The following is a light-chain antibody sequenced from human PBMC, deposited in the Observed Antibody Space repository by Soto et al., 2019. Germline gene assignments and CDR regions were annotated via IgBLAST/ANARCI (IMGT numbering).Light chain of an antibody. CDR2: GAS. Sequence: IEMVQSPSDLSASVGDTVILSCRASQSVDISLAWYQQKPGQAPRILIYGASTRATDMPGTFSGRGSGTEGTITVTSLRKEDGGVYYCRQSRSWTRTFGQGTKVDIK. V-gene: IGKV3-15*01. CDR1: QSVDIS. J-gene: IGKJ1*01. CDR3: RQSRSWTRT.